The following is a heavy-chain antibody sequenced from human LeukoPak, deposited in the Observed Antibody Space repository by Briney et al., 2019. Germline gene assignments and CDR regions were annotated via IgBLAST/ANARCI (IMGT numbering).Heavy chain of an antibody. CDR2: INAGNGNT. Sequence: ASVKVSCKASGYTFTSYAVHWVRQAPGQRLEWMGWINAGNGNTKYSQKFQGRVTITRDTSASTAYMELSSLRSEDTAVYYCARYYYDSSGYTYFDYWGQGTLVTVSS. D-gene: IGHD3-22*01. V-gene: IGHV1-3*01. CDR1: GYTFTSYA. CDR3: ARYYYDSSGYTYFDY. J-gene: IGHJ4*02.